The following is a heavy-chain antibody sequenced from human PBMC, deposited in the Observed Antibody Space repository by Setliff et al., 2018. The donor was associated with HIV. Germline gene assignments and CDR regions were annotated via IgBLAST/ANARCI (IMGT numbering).Heavy chain of an antibody. Sequence: SETLSLTCTVSGGSISSGNYYWSWIRQPAGKGLEWIGRIYSSGSTNYNPSLKSRVTMSVDKSKNQFSLKLSSVTAADTAVYYCARGLSFYDPGGFDYWGQGTLVTVSS. CDR2: IYSSGST. V-gene: IGHV4-61*02. CDR1: GGSISSGNYY. D-gene: IGHD3-22*01. CDR3: ARGLSFYDPGGFDY. J-gene: IGHJ4*02.